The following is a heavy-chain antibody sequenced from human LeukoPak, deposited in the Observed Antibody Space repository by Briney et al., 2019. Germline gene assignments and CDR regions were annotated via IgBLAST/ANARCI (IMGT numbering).Heavy chain of an antibody. CDR2: ISSHSNYI. V-gene: IGHV3-21*01. CDR3: VRRGESYTSGTHDY. D-gene: IGHD3-10*01. CDR1: GFTFSSYS. J-gene: IGHJ4*02. Sequence: PGGSLRLSCAASGFTFSSYSMNWVRQAPGKGLEWVSSISSHSNYINYADSMKGRFTISRDNAKNSLYLQIDSLRAEDTAFYYCVRRGESYTSGTHDYWGQGTLVTVSS.